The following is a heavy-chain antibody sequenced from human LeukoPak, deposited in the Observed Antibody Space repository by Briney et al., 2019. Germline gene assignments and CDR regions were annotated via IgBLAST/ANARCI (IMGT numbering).Heavy chain of an antibody. J-gene: IGHJ5*02. CDR3: ARGDRNNCGSSRCYGWFDP. Sequence: ASVNVSCKTSGYILTAYYMHWVRQAAGQGLEWMGWINPNSGDTNYAQNLQGRVTMTRDTSISTAYMELRRLRSDDTAVYYCARGDRNNCGSSRCYGWFDPWGQGTLVTVSS. V-gene: IGHV1-2*02. D-gene: IGHD2-2*01. CDR2: INPNSGDT. CDR1: GYILTAYY.